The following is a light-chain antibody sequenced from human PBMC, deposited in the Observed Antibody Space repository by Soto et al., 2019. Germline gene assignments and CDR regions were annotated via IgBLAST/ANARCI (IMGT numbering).Light chain of an antibody. J-gene: IGKJ3*01. V-gene: IGKV3D-15*01. CDR2: ATS. CDR1: QSVGTN. Sequence: PLSVSPGEPATLSCRASQSVGTNLAWYQQKPGQPPRLPIYATSTRVTGVPVRFSGGGSGPDFTLTISSLQSEAFAVYYCRQYNKWPPDYTFGPGTRVDIK. CDR3: RQYNKWPPDYT.